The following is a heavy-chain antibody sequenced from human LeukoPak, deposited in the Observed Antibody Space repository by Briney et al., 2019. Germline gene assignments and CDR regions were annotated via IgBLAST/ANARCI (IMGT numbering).Heavy chain of an antibody. J-gene: IGHJ5*02. D-gene: IGHD6-13*01. V-gene: IGHV4-31*03. Sequence: SETLSLTCTVSGGXMSGGGYYWSWIRQYPGRGLEWIGYIHYSGSTYYNPSLKSRVTISVDTSKNQFSLKLSSVTAADTAVYCCARALGSSWYWVDPWGQGTLVTVSS. CDR2: IHYSGST. CDR3: ARALGSSWYWVDP. CDR1: GGXMSGGGYY.